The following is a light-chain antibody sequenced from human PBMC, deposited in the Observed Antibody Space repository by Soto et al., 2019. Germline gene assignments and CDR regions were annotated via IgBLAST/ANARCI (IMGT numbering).Light chain of an antibody. J-gene: IGLJ2*01. CDR2: EVS. CDR3: SSYAGSNKMV. V-gene: IGLV2-8*01. Sequence: QSALTQPPSASGSPGQSVTISCTGTSSDVGGYNYVSWYQQHLGKAPKLIIYEVSKWPSGVPDRFSGSKSGNTASLTVSGLQAEDEADYYCSSYAGSNKMVFGGGTKLTVL. CDR1: SSDVGGYNY.